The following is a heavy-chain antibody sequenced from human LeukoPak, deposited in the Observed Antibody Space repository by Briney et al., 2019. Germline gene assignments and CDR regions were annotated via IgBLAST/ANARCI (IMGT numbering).Heavy chain of an antibody. V-gene: IGHV4-59*01. CDR1: GGSISSYY. J-gene: IGHJ6*02. D-gene: IGHD6-13*01. CDR2: IYYSEST. Sequence: PSETLSLTCTVSGGSISSYYWSWIRQPPGKGLEWIGYIYYSESTNYNPSLKSRVTISVDTSKNQFSLKLSSVTAADTAVYYCARARRIAAAGHYYYYGMDVWGQGTTVTVSS. CDR3: ARARRIAAAGHYYYYGMDV.